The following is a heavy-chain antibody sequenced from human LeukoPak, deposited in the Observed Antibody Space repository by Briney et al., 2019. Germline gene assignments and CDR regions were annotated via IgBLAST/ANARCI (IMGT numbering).Heavy chain of an antibody. CDR2: ISYNGNNK. Sequence: PGRSLRLSCATSGFTFSIYAMHWVRQAPRKGLEWVSVISYNGNNKYYADSVKGGFTISRENSKNTLYLQMNSLRAEDTAVYYCAKNPQSYEGWFDPGGQGTLVTVSS. D-gene: IGHD3-16*01. CDR3: AKNPQSYEGWFDP. J-gene: IGHJ5*02. V-gene: IGHV3-30*18. CDR1: GFTFSIYA.